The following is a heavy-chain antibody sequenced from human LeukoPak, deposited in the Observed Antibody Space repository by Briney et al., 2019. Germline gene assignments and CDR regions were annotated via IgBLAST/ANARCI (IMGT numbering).Heavy chain of an antibody. CDR1: GFTFSSYT. D-gene: IGHD3-16*01. CDR3: AKDRDVYSAFDS. V-gene: IGHV3-23*01. CDR2: ISGSGFET. Sequence: GGSLRLSCAASGFTFSSYTMSWVRQSPGKGLEWVSAISGSGFETFYADSVKGRFTISRDNSNDTLYLQMNSLGADDTAIYYCAKDRDVYSAFDSWAREPWSPSP. J-gene: IGHJ4*02.